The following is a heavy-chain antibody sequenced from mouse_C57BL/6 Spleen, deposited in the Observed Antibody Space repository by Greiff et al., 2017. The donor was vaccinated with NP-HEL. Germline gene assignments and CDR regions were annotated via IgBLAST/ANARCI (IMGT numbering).Heavy chain of an antibody. D-gene: IGHD1-1*01. V-gene: IGHV7-3*01. CDR3: ARYPLLPYYAMDY. CDR1: GFTFTDYY. Sequence: EVKLMESGGGLVQPGGSLSLSCAASGFTFTDYYMSWVRQPPGKALEWLGFIRNKANGYTTEYSASVKGRFTISRDNSQSILYLQMNALRAEDSATYYCARYPLLPYYAMDYWGQGTSVTVSS. CDR2: IRNKANGYTT. J-gene: IGHJ4*01.